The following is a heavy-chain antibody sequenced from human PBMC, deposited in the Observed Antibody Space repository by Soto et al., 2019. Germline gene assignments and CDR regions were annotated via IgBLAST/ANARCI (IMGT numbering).Heavy chain of an antibody. V-gene: IGHV3-30*03. D-gene: IGHD5-18*01. J-gene: IGHJ6*02. CDR1: KSTFSSYG. Sequence: QEQLVQSGGGVAQPWRSLRLSCAASKSTFSSYGMHWVRQAPGKGLEWVAVISFDGSEKYYADSVRGRFSISRDNSKNTLDLQMDSLRSEDTAIYFCARSALVLVYYYYGMDVWGQGTAVTVS. CDR2: ISFDGSEK. CDR3: ARSALVLVYYYYGMDV.